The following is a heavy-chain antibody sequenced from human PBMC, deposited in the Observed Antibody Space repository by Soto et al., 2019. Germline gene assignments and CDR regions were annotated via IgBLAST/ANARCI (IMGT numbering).Heavy chain of an antibody. D-gene: IGHD3-10*01. CDR3: AKAHFYYGSGSYRLYYYYYMDV. J-gene: IGHJ6*03. CDR2: ISGSGGST. Sequence: GGSLRLSCAASGFTFEGYTIHWVRQAPGKGLEWVSAISGSGGSTYYADSVKGRFTISRDNSKNTLYLQMNSLRAEDTAVYYCAKAHFYYGSGSYRLYYYYYMDVWGKGTTVTVSS. V-gene: IGHV3-23*01. CDR1: GFTFEGYT.